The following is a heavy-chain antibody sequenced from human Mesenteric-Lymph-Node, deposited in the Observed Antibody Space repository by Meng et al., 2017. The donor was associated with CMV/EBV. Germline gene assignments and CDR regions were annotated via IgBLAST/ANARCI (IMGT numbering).Heavy chain of an antibody. V-gene: IGHV4-59*12. CDR1: GASISTYY. D-gene: IGHD1-26*01. Sequence: GSLRLSCTVSGASISTYYWTWIRQPPGKGLEWIGYFYYTGYTNYNPSLKSRATISADTSKNQFSLKLSSVTAADTAVYYCARGATYYYYYGMDVWGQGTTVTVSS. J-gene: IGHJ6*02. CDR3: ARGATYYYYYGMDV. CDR2: FYYTGYT.